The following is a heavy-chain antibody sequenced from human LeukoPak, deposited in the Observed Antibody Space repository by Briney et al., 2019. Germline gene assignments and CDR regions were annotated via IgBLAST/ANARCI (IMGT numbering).Heavy chain of an antibody. CDR1: GFTFSSYA. D-gene: IGHD2-2*01. CDR2: IGGTRDST. Sequence: PGGSLRLSCAASGFTFSSYAMSWVRQAPGKGLEWLSGIGGTRDSTHYAGSVKGRFTISRDNSKNTLFLQMNSLRAEDTAIYYCASLGYCTRTNCYAEGHFDYWGQGTLVTVSS. CDR3: ASLGYCTRTNCYAEGHFDY. V-gene: IGHV3-23*01. J-gene: IGHJ4*02.